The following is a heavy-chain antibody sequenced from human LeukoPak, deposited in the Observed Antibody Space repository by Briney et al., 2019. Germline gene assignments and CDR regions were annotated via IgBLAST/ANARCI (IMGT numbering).Heavy chain of an antibody. V-gene: IGHV4-38-2*02. CDR1: GYSISSGYY. Sequence: SETLSLTCTVSGYSISSGYYWGWIRQPPGKGLEWIGSIYHSGSTYYNPSLKSRVTISVDTSKNQFSLKLSSVTAADTAVYYCARSGKWFGELYGIDHWGQGTLVTVSS. J-gene: IGHJ4*02. D-gene: IGHD3-10*01. CDR3: ARSGKWFGELYGIDH. CDR2: IYHSGST.